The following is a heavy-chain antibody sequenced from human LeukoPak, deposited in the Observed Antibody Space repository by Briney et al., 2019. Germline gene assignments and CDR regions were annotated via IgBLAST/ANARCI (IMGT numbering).Heavy chain of an antibody. CDR3: ARLEGVLLVYASYYFDF. CDR1: GGSINSTTNY. V-gene: IGHV4-39*01. Sequence: PSETLCLTCTVSGGSINSTTNYWAWIRQPPGKGLEWIASISNRGNTYYNPSLKSRLTISIDTSKKQFSLKVTSVTAADTAVYYCARLEGVLLVYASYYFDFWGQGALVTVSS. CDR2: ISNRGNT. J-gene: IGHJ4*02. D-gene: IGHD2-8*01.